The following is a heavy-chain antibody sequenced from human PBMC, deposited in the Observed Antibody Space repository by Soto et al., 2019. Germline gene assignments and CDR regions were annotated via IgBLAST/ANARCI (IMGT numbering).Heavy chain of an antibody. J-gene: IGHJ4*02. D-gene: IGHD3-9*01. Sequence: SETLSLTCTVSGGSISSYYWSWIRQPPGKGLEWIGYIYYSGSTNYNPSLKSRVTISVDTSKNQFSLKLSSVTAADTAVYYCARKRAPGVTGYNAYFDYWGQGTLVTVSS. CDR3: ARKRAPGVTGYNAYFDY. CDR1: GGSISSYY. CDR2: IYYSGST. V-gene: IGHV4-59*01.